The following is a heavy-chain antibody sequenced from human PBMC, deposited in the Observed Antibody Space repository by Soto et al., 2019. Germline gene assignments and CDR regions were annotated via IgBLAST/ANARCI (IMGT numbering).Heavy chain of an antibody. CDR1: GYSFANYW. D-gene: IGHD6-13*01. V-gene: IGHV5-51*01. CDR3: VRRVQQRDDFFDP. Sequence: PGESLKISCQASGYSFANYWIAWVRQMPGKGLEWMGIIYPADSDTKYSPSFRGQVTISADKSISTAYLQWNSLKASDTAIYYCVRRVQQRDDFFDPWG. J-gene: IGHJ5*02. CDR2: IYPADSDT.